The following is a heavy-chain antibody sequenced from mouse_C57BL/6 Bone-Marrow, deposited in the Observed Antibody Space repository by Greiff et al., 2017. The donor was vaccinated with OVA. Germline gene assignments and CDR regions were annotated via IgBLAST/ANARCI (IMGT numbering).Heavy chain of an antibody. CDR3: ARLGVYYGSSYFDY. CDR2: ICPGDGDT. CDR1: GFAFSSSW. D-gene: IGHD1-1*01. V-gene: IGHV1-82*01. Sequence: QVQLTESGPELVKPGASVKISCKASGFAFSSSWLNWVKQRPGKGLEWIGRICPGDGDTNYNGKVKGKVTLTADKSYSTAYMQLSSLTSEDTAVYFCARLGVYYGSSYFDYWGQGTTLTVSS. J-gene: IGHJ2*01.